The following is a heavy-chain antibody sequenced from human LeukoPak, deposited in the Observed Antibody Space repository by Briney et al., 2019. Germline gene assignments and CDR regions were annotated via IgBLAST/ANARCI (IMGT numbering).Heavy chain of an antibody. Sequence: GGSLRLSCAASGFTFSSYAMSWVRQAPGKGLERVSAISVSGGSTYYADSVKGRFTISRDNSKNTLYPQMNSLRAEDTAVYYCAKGISSSWYISWFDPWGQGTLVTVSS. CDR3: AKGISSSWYISWFDP. V-gene: IGHV3-23*01. D-gene: IGHD6-13*01. J-gene: IGHJ5*02. CDR1: GFTFSSYA. CDR2: ISVSGGST.